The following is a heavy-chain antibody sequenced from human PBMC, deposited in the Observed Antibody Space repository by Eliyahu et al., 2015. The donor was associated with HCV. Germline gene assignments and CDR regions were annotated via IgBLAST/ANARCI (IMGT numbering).Heavy chain of an antibody. D-gene: IGHD2-21*01. V-gene: IGHV3-21*01. Sequence: EVQLVESGGGLVKPGGSLRLSCXPSGFXFSSYRMGWXRQAPGKGXEWVASISQRSXYXFYADSVKGRFIISRDNAKNSLYLQMDSLRAEDTAVYYCARQDCGSDCYSSDWGQGTLVTVSS. J-gene: IGHJ4*02. CDR1: GFXFSSYR. CDR3: ARQDCGSDCYSSD. CDR2: ISQRSXYX.